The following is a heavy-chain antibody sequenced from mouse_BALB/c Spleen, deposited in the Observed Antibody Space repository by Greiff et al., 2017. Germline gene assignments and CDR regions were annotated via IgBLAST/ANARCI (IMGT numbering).Heavy chain of an antibody. CDR1: GYTFTSYW. J-gene: IGHJ2*01. Sequence: DLVKPGASVQLSCKASGYTFTSYWINWIKQRPGQGLEWIGRIAPGSGSTYYNELFKGKATLTVDTSSSTAYIQLSSLSSEDSAVYFCAREGTGTGFDYWGQGTTLTVSS. V-gene: IGHV1S41*01. CDR2: IAPGSGST. CDR3: AREGTGTGFDY. D-gene: IGHD4-1*01.